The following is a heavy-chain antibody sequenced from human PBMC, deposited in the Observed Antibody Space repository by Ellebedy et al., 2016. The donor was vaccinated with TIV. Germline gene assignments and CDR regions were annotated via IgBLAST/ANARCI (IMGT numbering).Heavy chain of an antibody. CDR2: IYASGST. J-gene: IGHJ6*03. D-gene: IGHD1-1*01. V-gene: IGHV4-4*07. CDR3: ARLITGSHYYYKIDV. Sequence: SETLSLXXTVSGGSIRNHYWSWVRQPAGKGLEWIGRIYASGSTNYNPPVKSRVTLSVDTSKSHFSLKLSSVTAADTAVYYCARLITGSHYYYKIDVWGKGTTVTVSS. CDR1: GGSIRNHY.